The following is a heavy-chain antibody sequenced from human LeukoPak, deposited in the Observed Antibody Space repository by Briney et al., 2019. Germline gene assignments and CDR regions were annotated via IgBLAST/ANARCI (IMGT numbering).Heavy chain of an antibody. CDR2: INPSGGST. V-gene: IGHV1-46*01. J-gene: IGHJ5*02. D-gene: IGHD5-12*01. CDR3: ARDYSGYVNWFDP. CDR1: GYTFSSYN. Sequence: ASAKVSCKASGYTFSSYNMHWVRQAPGQGLEWMGIINPSGGSTSFAQKFQGRVTMTRDTSTSTVYMELSSLRSEDTAVYYCARDYSGYVNWFDPWGQGTLVTVSS.